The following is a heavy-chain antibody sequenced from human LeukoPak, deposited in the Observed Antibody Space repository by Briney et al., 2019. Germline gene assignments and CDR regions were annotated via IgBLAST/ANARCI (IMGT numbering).Heavy chain of an antibody. CDR2: IKQDGSEK. D-gene: IGHD6-19*01. CDR1: GFTFSSYW. Sequence: GGSLRLSCAASGFTFSSYWMSWVRQAPGKGLEWVANIKQDGSEKYYVDSVKGRFTISRDNSQNTLYLQMISLRPEDTAVYYCAKVAGRGSGFYEYYFYYMDVWGRGTTVTISS. V-gene: IGHV3-7*01. CDR3: AKVAGRGSGFYEYYFYYMDV. J-gene: IGHJ6*03.